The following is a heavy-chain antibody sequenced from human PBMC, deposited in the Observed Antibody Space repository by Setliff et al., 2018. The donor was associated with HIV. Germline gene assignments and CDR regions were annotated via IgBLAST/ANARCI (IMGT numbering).Heavy chain of an antibody. CDR1: GGSLTNYY. Sequence: PSETLSLTCTVSGGSLTNYYWTWIRQRPGKGLEWIGDINHSGSKFDGGTTEYAAPVKGRFTISRYDSKNSLYLQMNSLRAEDTAVYYCMRGPRLGPVDVWGKGATVTVSS. V-gene: IGHV3-15*04. D-gene: IGHD3-16*01. J-gene: IGHJ6*04. CDR2: DINHSGSKFDGGTT. CDR3: MRGPRLGPVDV.